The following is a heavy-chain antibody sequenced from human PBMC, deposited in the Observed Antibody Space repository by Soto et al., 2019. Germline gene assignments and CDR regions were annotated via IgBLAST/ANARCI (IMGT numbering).Heavy chain of an antibody. V-gene: IGHV5-51*01. J-gene: IGHJ6*03. CDR2: IYPGGSDT. Sequence: PGESLKISCKGSGYSFTSYWIGWVRQMPGKGLEWMGIIYPGGSDTRYSPSFQGQVTISADKSISTAYLQWSSLKASDTAMYYCARLKTTYYYGSGNHYMDVWGKGTTVTVSS. D-gene: IGHD3-10*01. CDR3: ARLKTTYYYGSGNHYMDV. CDR1: GYSFTSYW.